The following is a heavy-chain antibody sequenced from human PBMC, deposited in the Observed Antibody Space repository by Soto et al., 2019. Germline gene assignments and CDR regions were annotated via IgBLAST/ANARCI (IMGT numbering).Heavy chain of an antibody. J-gene: IGHJ5*02. Sequence: SVKVSCKASGGTFSSYAISWGRQAPGQGLEWMGGIIPIFGTANYAQKFQGRVTITADKSTSTAYMELSSLRSEDTAVYYCARDVGLSGTAYNWFDPWGQGTRVTVSS. D-gene: IGHD2-15*01. CDR2: IIPIFGTA. V-gene: IGHV1-69*06. CDR1: GGTFSSYA. CDR3: ARDVGLSGTAYNWFDP.